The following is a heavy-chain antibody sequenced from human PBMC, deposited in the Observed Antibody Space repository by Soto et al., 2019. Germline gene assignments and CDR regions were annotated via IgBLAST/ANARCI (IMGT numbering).Heavy chain of an antibody. V-gene: IGHV3-23*01. Sequence: PGGSLRLSCAASGFTFSSYAMSWVRQAPGKGLERVSAISGSGGSTYYADSVKGRFTISRDNSKNTLYLQMNSLRAEDTAVYYCAMKSSGWYYFDYWGQGTLVTVSS. J-gene: IGHJ4*02. CDR1: GFTFSSYA. D-gene: IGHD6-19*01. CDR2: ISGSGGST. CDR3: AMKSSGWYYFDY.